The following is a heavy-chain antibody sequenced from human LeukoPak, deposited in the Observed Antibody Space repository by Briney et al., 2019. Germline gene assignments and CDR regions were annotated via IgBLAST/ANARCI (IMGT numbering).Heavy chain of an antibody. V-gene: IGHV3-11*01. CDR1: GFTLSDYY. Sequence: NTGGSLRLSCAASGFTLSDYYMSWIRQAPGKGLEGVSYISSSGSTIYYADSVKDRFTISRDNAKNSLYLQMNSLRAEDTAVYYCAGVYGSGSYYSSDAFDIWGQGTMVTVSS. CDR3: AGVYGSGSYYSSDAFDI. J-gene: IGHJ3*02. CDR2: ISSSGSTI. D-gene: IGHD3-10*01.